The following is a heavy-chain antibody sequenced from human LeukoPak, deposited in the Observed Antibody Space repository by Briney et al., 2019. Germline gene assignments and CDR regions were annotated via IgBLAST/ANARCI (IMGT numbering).Heavy chain of an antibody. V-gene: IGHV1-69*13. CDR2: IIPIFGTP. CDR3: ARGRWSATTASYYLDF. J-gene: IGHJ4*02. Sequence: SVKVSCKASGGTFSSYAISWVRQAPGQGLEWMGGIIPIFGTPNYAQKFQGRVTITADESTSTAYMELSSLTSEDTAVYYCARGRWSATTASYYLDFWGQGTLVTVSS. CDR1: GGTFSSYA. D-gene: IGHD5-24*01.